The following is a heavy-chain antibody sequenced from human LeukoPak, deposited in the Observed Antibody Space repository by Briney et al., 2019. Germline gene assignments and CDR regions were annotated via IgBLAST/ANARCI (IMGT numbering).Heavy chain of an antibody. CDR2: MYNSGRS. J-gene: IGHJ5*02. D-gene: IGHD3-10*01. CDR1: GDSISSTSSF. V-gene: IGHV4-39*07. Sequence: SETLSLTCTVSGDSISSTSSFWGWIRQPPGKGLGWFGSMYNSGRSPYNPSLTSRDTISVDTSKNQFSLKLSSVTAADTAMYFCSREQIRGSGSYYYNLFDPWGQGALVTVSS. CDR3: SREQIRGSGSYYYNLFDP.